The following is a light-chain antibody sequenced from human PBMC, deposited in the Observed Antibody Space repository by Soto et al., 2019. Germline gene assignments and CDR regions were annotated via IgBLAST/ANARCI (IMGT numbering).Light chain of an antibody. CDR2: DVT. CDR1: TSDIGAYNY. Sequence: QSALTQPASVSGSPGQSITFSCTGTTSDIGAYNYVSWYQHHPGKAPKLLIYDVTARPSGVSDRFSGSKSGTTASLTISGLQAEYEADYFCSSYTTINTVVLFGGGTTLTVL. CDR3: SSYTTINTVVL. J-gene: IGLJ3*02. V-gene: IGLV2-14*03.